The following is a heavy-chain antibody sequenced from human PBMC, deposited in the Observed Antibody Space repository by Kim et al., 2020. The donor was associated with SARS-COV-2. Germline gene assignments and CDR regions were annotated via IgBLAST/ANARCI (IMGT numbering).Heavy chain of an antibody. Sequence: SYNPSLKSRVTISVDTSTNQFSLKLSSVTAEDTAVYYCAREEGYYYGRDVWGQGTTVTVSS. J-gene: IGHJ6*02. V-gene: IGHV4-31*02. CDR3: AREEGYYYGRDV.